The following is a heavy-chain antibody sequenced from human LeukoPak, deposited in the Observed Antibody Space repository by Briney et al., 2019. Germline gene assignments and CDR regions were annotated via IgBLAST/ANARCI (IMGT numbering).Heavy chain of an antibody. V-gene: IGHV1-2*02. CDR1: GHTFIAYY. CDR2: ISPNSGGT. CDR3: ARGHIFDFAF. J-gene: IGHJ4*02. D-gene: IGHD3/OR15-3a*01. Sequence: ASVKVSCKASGHTFIAYYLYWVRQAPGQGLELMGWISPNSGGTKYTQNFQGRVTMTRDTSISTVYMELSRLSYDDTAVYYCARGHIFDFAFWGQGTLVTVSS.